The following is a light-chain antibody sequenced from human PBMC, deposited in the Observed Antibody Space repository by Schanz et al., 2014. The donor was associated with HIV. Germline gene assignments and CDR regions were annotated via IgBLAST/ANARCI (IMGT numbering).Light chain of an antibody. J-gene: IGLJ3*02. CDR1: SSNIGSVYD. V-gene: IGLV1-40*01. CDR2: ANS. CDR3: QSYDSGLSGWV. Sequence: QSVLTQPPSVSGAPGQTVTIPCTGSSSNIGSVYDVHWYQQLPGTAPKHLIFANSDRPSGVPDRFSGSKSGTSASLAITGLQAEDEADYYCQSYDSGLSGWVFGGGTKLTVL.